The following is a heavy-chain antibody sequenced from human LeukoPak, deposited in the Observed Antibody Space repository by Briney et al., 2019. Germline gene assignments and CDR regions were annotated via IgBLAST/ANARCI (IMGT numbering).Heavy chain of an antibody. V-gene: IGHV3-23*01. CDR3: ARVWDSGSYFDY. D-gene: IGHD1-26*01. CDR1: GFTFSSYA. J-gene: IGHJ4*02. Sequence: GGSLRLSCAASGFTFSSYAMSWVRQAPGKGLEWVSAISGSGGSTYYADSVKGRFTISRDNSKNTLYLQMNSLRAEDTAVYYCARVWDSGSYFDYWGQGTLVTVSS. CDR2: ISGSGGST.